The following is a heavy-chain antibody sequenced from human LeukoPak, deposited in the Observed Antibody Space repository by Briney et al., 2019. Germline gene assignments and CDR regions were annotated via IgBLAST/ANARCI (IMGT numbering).Heavy chain of an antibody. V-gene: IGHV1-2*02. CDR1: GYTFTGYY. J-gene: IGHJ6*03. CDR2: INPSSGGT. CDR3: ARDSYYYDSSGSRIYYYYYMDV. Sequence: ASVKVSCKASGYTFTGYYMHWVRQAPGQGLEWMGWINPSSGGTNYAQKFQGRVTMTRDTSISTAYMELSRLRSDDTAVYYCARDSYYYDSSGSRIYYYYYMDVWGKGTTVTVSS. D-gene: IGHD3-22*01.